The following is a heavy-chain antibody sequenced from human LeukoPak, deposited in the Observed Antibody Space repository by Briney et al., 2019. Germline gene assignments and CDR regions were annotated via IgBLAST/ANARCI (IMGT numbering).Heavy chain of an antibody. J-gene: IGHJ6*02. CDR1: GYTFTSYG. CDR3: ARYLVVVVAANARNYYYGMDV. V-gene: IGHV1-18*01. Sequence: ASVKVSCKASGYTFTSYGVSWVRQAPGQGLEWMGWISAYNGNTNYAQKLQGRVTMTTDTSTSTAYMELRSLRSDDTAVYYCARYLVVVVAANARNYYYGMDVWGQGTTVTVSS. D-gene: IGHD2-15*01. CDR2: ISAYNGNT.